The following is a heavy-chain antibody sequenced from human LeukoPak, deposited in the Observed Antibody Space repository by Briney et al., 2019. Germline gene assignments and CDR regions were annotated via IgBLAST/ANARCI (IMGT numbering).Heavy chain of an antibody. CDR3: ARDGSTIFGVVITRYEYFQH. CDR1: GGSFSSYA. D-gene: IGHD3-3*01. CDR2: IIPIFGTA. V-gene: IGHV1-69*13. Sequence: GASVKVSCKASGGSFSSYAISWVRQAPGQGLEWMGGIIPIFGTANYAQKFQGRVTITADESTSTAYMELSSLRSEDTAVYYCARDGSTIFGVVITRYEYFQHWGQGTLATVSS. J-gene: IGHJ1*01.